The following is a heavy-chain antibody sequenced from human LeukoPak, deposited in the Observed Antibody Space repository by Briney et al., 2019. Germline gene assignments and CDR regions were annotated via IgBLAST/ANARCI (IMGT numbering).Heavy chain of an antibody. CDR2: SYYSGST. Sequence: SETLSLTCNVSGGSTSSYYWSWVRQSPGKGLEWIGYSYYSGSTSYNPSLESRVTLSVDTSKDLFFLILTSVTAADTAIYYCTRHTASYGDAFDVWGQGTMVTVS. J-gene: IGHJ3*01. D-gene: IGHD3-16*01. CDR3: TRHTASYGDAFDV. V-gene: IGHV4-59*08. CDR1: GGSTSSYY.